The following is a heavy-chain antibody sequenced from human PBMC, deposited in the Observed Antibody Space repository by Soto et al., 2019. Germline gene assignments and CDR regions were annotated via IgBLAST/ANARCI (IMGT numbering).Heavy chain of an antibody. CDR3: VRDGHCITTSCYGNWFDP. V-gene: IGHV3-49*04. D-gene: IGHD2-2*01. CDR1: GFTFGDYA. J-gene: IGHJ5*02. CDR2: IRSKTSGGTA. Sequence: GGSLRLSCTASGFTFGDYAMSWVRQAPGKVLEWVGFIRSKTSGGTADYAASVKGRFTISRDNDKKNLHLEMNSLRAEDTAVYYCVRDGHCITTSCYGNWFDPWGQGTLVTVSS.